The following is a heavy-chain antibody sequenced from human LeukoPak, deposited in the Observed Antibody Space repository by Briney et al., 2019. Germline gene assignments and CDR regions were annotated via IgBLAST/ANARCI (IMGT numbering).Heavy chain of an antibody. D-gene: IGHD6-19*01. Sequence: SETLSLTCTVSGGSISSHYWSWIRQPPGKGLEWIGYIYYSGSTNYNPSLKSRVTISVDTSKNQFSLKLSSVTAADTAVYYCARSSGWYEHDYWGQGTLDTVSS. CDR1: GGSISSHY. CDR3: ARSSGWYEHDY. V-gene: IGHV4-59*11. J-gene: IGHJ4*02. CDR2: IYYSGST.